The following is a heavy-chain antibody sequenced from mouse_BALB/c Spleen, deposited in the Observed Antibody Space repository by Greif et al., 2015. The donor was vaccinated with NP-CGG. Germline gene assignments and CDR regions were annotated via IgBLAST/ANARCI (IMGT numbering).Heavy chain of an antibody. CDR2: INPNNGGT. D-gene: IGHD2-1*01. CDR1: GYTFTDYN. Sequence: EVQGVESGPELVKSGASVKIPCKASGYTFTDYNMDWVKQSHGKSLEWIGDINPNNGGTIYNQKFKGKATLTVDKSSSTAYMELRSLTSEDTAVYYCARGGNAWFAYWGQGTPVTVSA. V-gene: IGHV1-18*01. CDR3: ARGGNAWFAY. J-gene: IGHJ3*01.